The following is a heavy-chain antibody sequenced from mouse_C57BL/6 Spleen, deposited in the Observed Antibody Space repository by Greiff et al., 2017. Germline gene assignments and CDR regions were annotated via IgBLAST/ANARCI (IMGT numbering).Heavy chain of an antibody. J-gene: IGHJ2*01. Sequence: VQLQQSGAELVRPGASVTLSCKASGYTFTDYEMHWVKPTPVHGLEWIGAIDPETGGTAYNQKFKGQAILTADKSSSTAYMELRSLTSEDSAVYYCTREGSYRSHYFDYWGQGTTLTVSS. CDR3: TREGSYRSHYFDY. D-gene: IGHD1-1*02. CDR1: GYTFTDYE. CDR2: IDPETGGT. V-gene: IGHV1-15*01.